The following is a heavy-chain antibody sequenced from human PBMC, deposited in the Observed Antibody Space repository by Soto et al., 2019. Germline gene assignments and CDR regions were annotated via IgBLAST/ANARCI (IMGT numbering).Heavy chain of an antibody. D-gene: IGHD2-21*02. J-gene: IGHJ4*02. CDR2: IYYSGST. CDR1: GGSISSYY. Sequence: QVQLQESGPGLVKPSETLSLTCTVSGGSISSYYWSWIRQPPGKGLEWIGYIYYSGSTNYNPSLKSRVTISVDTSKNQFSLKLSSVNAADTAVYYCARVQAVVVTAIQYYFDYWGQGTLVTVSS. V-gene: IGHV4-59*01. CDR3: ARVQAVVVTAIQYYFDY.